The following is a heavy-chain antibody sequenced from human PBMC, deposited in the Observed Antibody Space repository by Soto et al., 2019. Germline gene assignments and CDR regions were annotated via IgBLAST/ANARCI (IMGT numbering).Heavy chain of an antibody. V-gene: IGHV4-30-4*01. CDR1: GGSISSGDYY. CDR2: IYYSGST. CDR3: ARGSLGYYYGMDV. J-gene: IGHJ6*02. Sequence: SETLSLTCTVSGGSISSGDYYWSWIRQPPGKGLEWIGYIYYSGSTYYNPSLKSRVTISVDTSKNQFSLKLSSVTAADTAVYYCARGSLGYYYGMDVWGQGTTVTVSS.